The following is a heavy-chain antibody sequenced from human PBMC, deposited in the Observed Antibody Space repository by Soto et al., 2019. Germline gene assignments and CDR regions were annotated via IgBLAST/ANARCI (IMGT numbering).Heavy chain of an antibody. D-gene: IGHD5-12*01. J-gene: IGHJ5*01. CDR3: AKDRGYSGYDNWFDS. V-gene: IGHV3-23*01. CDR1: GFTFSSYA. CDR2: MSGSAGTT. Sequence: EVQLLESGGGLVQPGGSLRLYCAASGFTFSSYAMSWVRQAPGQGLEWVSAMSGSAGTTYYADSVKGRFTISRDNSENTLYMQMNSLRAEDTAVYYCAKDRGYSGYDNWFDSWGQGTLVTVSS.